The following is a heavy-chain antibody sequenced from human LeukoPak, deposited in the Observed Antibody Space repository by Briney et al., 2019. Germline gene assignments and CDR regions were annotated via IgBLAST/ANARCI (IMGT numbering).Heavy chain of an antibody. D-gene: IGHD2-21*01. CDR3: TRDGCIGVREVLGLNWLDP. CDR2: IYTSGST. J-gene: IGHJ5*02. V-gene: IGHV4-61*02. Sequence: SETLSLTCTVSGGSISSGSYYWSWIRQPAGKGLEWIGRIYTSGSTNYNPSLKSRVTISVDTAKNQFYLKLSSLTAGETAVCECTRDGCIGVREVLGLNWLDPSGQESLVTVSS. CDR1: GGSISSGSYY.